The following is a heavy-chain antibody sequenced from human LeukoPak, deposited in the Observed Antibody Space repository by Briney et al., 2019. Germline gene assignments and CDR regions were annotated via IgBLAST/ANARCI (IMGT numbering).Heavy chain of an antibody. Sequence: GGSLRLSCEASGFTFSSYAMSWVRQAPGKGLEWVSAISGSGGSTYYADSVKGRFTISRDNSKNTLYLQMNSLRAEDTAVYYCAKIGYSSGWYTPPLFDYWGQGTLVTVSS. J-gene: IGHJ4*02. CDR2: ISGSGGST. D-gene: IGHD6-19*01. CDR3: AKIGYSSGWYTPPLFDY. CDR1: GFTFSSYA. V-gene: IGHV3-23*01.